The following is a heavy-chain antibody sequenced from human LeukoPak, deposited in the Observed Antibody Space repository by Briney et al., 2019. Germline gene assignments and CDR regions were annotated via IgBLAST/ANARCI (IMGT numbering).Heavy chain of an antibody. J-gene: IGHJ4*02. V-gene: IGHV3-21*01. Sequence: GGSLRLSCAASGFTFSSYSMNWVRQAPGKGLEWVSSISSSSSYIYYADSVKGRFTISRDNAKNSLYLQVNSLRAEDTAVYYCASPLGGYCSSTSCPPAYWGQGTLVTVSS. CDR1: GFTFSSYS. CDR3: ASPLGGYCSSTSCPPAY. D-gene: IGHD2-2*01. CDR2: ISSSSSYI.